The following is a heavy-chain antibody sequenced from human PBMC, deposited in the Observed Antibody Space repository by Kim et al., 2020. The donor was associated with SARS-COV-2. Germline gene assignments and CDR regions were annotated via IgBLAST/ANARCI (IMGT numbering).Heavy chain of an antibody. J-gene: IGHJ6*02. CDR2: ISSSSSTI. CDR1: GFTFSSYS. CDR3: ARGTYTSSGGTMDV. V-gene: IGHV3-48*02. Sequence: GGSLRLSCVASGFTFSSYSMNWVRQAPGKGLEWLSYISSSSSTIYYADSVEDRFIISRDNARNSLFLQMSSLGDEDTAVYYCARGTYTSSGGTMDVWGQG. D-gene: IGHD6-13*01.